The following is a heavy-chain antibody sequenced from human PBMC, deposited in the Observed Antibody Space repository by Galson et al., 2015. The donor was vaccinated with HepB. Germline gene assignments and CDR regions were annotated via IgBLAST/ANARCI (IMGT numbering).Heavy chain of an antibody. V-gene: IGHV3-7*01. Sequence: SLRLSCAASGFSISSNWMTWPRQAPGKGLEWVADIKQDGSEQDYMDSVKGRFTISRDNARNLLYLQMNSLRAEDTAVYYCARERNTNYGWFDPWGQGTLVTVSS. D-gene: IGHD1-14*01. CDR1: GFSISSNW. CDR2: IKQDGSEQ. CDR3: ARERNTNYGWFDP. J-gene: IGHJ5*02.